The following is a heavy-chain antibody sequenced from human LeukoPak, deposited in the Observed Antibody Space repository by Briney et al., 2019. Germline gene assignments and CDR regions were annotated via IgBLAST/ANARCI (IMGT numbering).Heavy chain of an antibody. CDR2: IYTSGST. Sequence: SETLSLTCTVSGGFISNYYWTWVRQPAGKGLEWIGRIYTSGSTNYNPSLKSRVTMSVDTSKNQFSLKLSSVTAAGTAVYYCARSARPYYYDSPGGAFDIWGQGTMVTVSS. D-gene: IGHD3-22*01. J-gene: IGHJ3*02. V-gene: IGHV4-4*07. CDR1: GGFISNYY. CDR3: ARSARPYYYDSPGGAFDI.